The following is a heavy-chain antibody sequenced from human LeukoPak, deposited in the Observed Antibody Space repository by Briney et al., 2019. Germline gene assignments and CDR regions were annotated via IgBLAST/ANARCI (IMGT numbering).Heavy chain of an antibody. CDR3: AASYSHYYYYMDV. J-gene: IGHJ6*03. CDR2: IVVGSGNT. D-gene: IGHD1-26*01. CDR1: GFTFTSSA. V-gene: IGHV1-58*02. Sequence: SVKVSCKASGFTFTSSAMQWVRQARGQRLEWIGWIVVGSGNTNYAQKFQERVTITRDMSTRTAYMELSSLISEDTAVYYCAASYSHYYYYMDVWGKGTTVTVSS.